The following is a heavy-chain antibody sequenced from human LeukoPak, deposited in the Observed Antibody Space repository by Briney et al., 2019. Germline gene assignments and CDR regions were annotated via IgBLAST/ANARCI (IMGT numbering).Heavy chain of an antibody. V-gene: IGHV3-66*01. Sequence: PGGSLRLSCAASGFTVSSNYMSWVRQAPGKGLEWVSVIYSGGSTYYADSVKGRFTISRDNSKNTLYLQMNSLRAEDTAVYYCARDGVVGATFPYYYYGMDVWGQGTTVTVSS. CDR2: IYSGGST. CDR3: ARDGVVGATFPYYYYGMDV. CDR1: GFTVSSNY. D-gene: IGHD1-26*01. J-gene: IGHJ6*02.